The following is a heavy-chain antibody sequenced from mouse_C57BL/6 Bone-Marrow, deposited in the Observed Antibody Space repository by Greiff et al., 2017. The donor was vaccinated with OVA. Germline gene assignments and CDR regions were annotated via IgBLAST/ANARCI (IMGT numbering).Heavy chain of an antibody. CDR1: GFTFSSYG. D-gene: IGHD1-1*01. V-gene: IGHV5-6*01. Sequence: EVKLQESGGDLVKPGGSLKLSCAASGFTFSSYGMSWVRQTPDKRLEWVATISSGGSYTYYPDSVKGRFTISRDNAKNTLYLQMSSLKSEDTAMYYCARHGYGSSYRGLDYWGQGTTLTVSS. CDR3: ARHGYGSSYRGLDY. CDR2: ISSGGSYT. J-gene: IGHJ2*01.